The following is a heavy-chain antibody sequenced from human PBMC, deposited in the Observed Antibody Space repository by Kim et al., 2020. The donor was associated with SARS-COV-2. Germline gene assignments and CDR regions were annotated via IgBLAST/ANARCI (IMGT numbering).Heavy chain of an antibody. CDR1: GFTFSSYA. Sequence: GGSLRLSCAASGFTFSSYAMSWVRQAPGKGLEWVSAISGSGGSTYYADSVKGRFTISRDNSKNTLYLQMNSLRAEDTAVYYCAKDREEITMVRGPWGYGMDVWGQGTTVTVSS. CDR2: ISGSGGST. D-gene: IGHD3-10*01. V-gene: IGHV3-23*01. CDR3: AKDREEITMVRGPWGYGMDV. J-gene: IGHJ6*02.